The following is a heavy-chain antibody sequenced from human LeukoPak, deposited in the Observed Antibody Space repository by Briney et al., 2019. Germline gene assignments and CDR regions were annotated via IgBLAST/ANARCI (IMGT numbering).Heavy chain of an antibody. D-gene: IGHD3-9*01. CDR2: IYSGGST. Sequence: GGSLRLSCAASGFTVSSNSMSWGRQAPGKGLEWVSVIYSGGSTYYADSVKGRFTISRDNSKNTLYLQMNSLRVEDTAVYYCALGLVTDYWGQGTLVTVSS. V-gene: IGHV3-66*01. J-gene: IGHJ4*02. CDR3: ALGLVTDY. CDR1: GFTVSSNS.